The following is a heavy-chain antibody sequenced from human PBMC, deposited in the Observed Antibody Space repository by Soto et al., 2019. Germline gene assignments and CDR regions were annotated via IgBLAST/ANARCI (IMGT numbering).Heavy chain of an antibody. CDR2: IYHSGRT. CDR1: VQSLSSSIYY. D-gene: IGHD4-17*01. J-gene: IGHJ4*02. CDR3: ARLRTTVLTQTYFPY. Sequence: SSDPLSLTGIVCVQSLSSSIYYWRLIRQPPGKGLEWIGSIYHSGRTYYNPSLKSRVSISIDTSKNQFSLKLSSVTAADTALYYCARLRTTVLTQTYFPYWAQG. V-gene: IGHV4-39*01.